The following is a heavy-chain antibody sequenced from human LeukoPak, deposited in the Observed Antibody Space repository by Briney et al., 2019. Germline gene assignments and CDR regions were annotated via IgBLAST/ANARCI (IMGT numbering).Heavy chain of an antibody. D-gene: IGHD6-19*01. J-gene: IGHJ4*02. V-gene: IGHV3-23*01. Sequence: PGGSLRLSCVVSGLSFSTYAMNWVRQAPGKGLEWVSGISGGGGNTHYADSVKGRFTISRDNSRNTLYLQMSGLRVEDTAIYYCAKEIANSNGWYADYWGQGTLVTVSS. CDR3: AKEIANSNGWYADY. CDR1: GLSFSTYA. CDR2: ISGGGGNT.